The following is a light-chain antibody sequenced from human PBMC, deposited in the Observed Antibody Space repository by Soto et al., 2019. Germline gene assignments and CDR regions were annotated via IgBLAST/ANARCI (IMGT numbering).Light chain of an antibody. CDR3: QHYSHWPYT. V-gene: IGKV3-15*01. Sequence: IVMKQTPATLSVSPGERATLSCRASQSISTKLAWYQQKPGQAPRLLMYDASTSATGFPARYSGSGSGTEFTLTIRSLQSDDFVVYYCQHYSHWPYTVGQGTKLEIK. J-gene: IGKJ2*01. CDR1: QSISTK. CDR2: DAS.